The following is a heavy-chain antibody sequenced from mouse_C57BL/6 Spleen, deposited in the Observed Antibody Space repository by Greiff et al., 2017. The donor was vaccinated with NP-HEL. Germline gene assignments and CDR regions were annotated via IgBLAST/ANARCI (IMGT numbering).Heavy chain of an antibody. CDR2: ISGGGGNT. V-gene: IGHV5-9*01. CDR3: ARQGNWDWAMDY. J-gene: IGHJ4*01. Sequence: EVKVVESGGGLVKPGGSLKLSCAASGFTFSSYTMSWVRQTPEKRLEWVATISGGGGNTYYPDSVKGRFTISRDNAKNTLYLQMSSLRSEDTALYYCARQGNWDWAMDYWGQGTSVTVSS. CDR1: GFTFSSYT. D-gene: IGHD4-1*01.